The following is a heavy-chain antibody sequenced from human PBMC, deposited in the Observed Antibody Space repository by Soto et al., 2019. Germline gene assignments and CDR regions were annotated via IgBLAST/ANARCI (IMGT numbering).Heavy chain of an antibody. Sequence: GGSLRLSCAASGFTFSSYAMRWVRQAPVKGLEWVSAISGSGGSTYYADSVKGRFTISRDNSKNTLYLQMNSLRAEDTAVYYCARRGSGSYSDYWGQGTLVIVSS. D-gene: IGHD1-26*01. CDR3: ARRGSGSYSDY. J-gene: IGHJ4*02. CDR1: GFTFSSYA. CDR2: ISGSGGST. V-gene: IGHV3-23*01.